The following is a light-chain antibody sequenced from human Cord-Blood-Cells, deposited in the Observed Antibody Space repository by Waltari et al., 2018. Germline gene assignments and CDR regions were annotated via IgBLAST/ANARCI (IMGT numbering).Light chain of an antibody. V-gene: IGKV1-39*01. CDR2: AAS. Sequence: DIQMTQSPSSLSASVGDRVTITCRASQSISSYLNWYQQKPGKAPNLLIYAASSLQSGVPSRCSGSGSATDFTLTISSLQPEDFATYYCQQSYSTPPWTFGQGTKVEIK. J-gene: IGKJ1*01. CDR3: QQSYSTPPWT. CDR1: QSISSY.